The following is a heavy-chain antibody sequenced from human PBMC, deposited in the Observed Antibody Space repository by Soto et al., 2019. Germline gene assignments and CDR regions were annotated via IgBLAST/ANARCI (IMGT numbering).Heavy chain of an antibody. J-gene: IGHJ5*02. CDR3: AKGGAPYPWGEDSWCGP. CDR1: GFTFSSFA. Sequence: DVQLLESGGGLVQPGGSLRLSCAASGFTFSSFAMSWVRQAPGKGLEWVSPSSHSGGTTYYADSVKGRFTISRDNSNKSLYLQISSLRAEDTAVYYCAKGGAPYPWGEDSWCGPWGGGTLVTVSS. V-gene: IGHV3-23*01. D-gene: IGHD3-16*01. CDR2: SSHSGGTT.